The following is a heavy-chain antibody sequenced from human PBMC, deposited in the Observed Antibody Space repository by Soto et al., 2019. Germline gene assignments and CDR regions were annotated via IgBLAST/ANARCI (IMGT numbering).Heavy chain of an antibody. Sequence: QVQLVESGGGVVQPGGSLRLSCAASGFTFSNYGMHWVRQAPGKGLEWVAVISYDGSNKYYADSVKGRFTISRDNSKNTLYLQMNSLRAEDTAVYYCAREISSYFDYWGQGTLVTVSS. CDR1: GFTFSNYG. CDR3: AREISSYFDY. J-gene: IGHJ4*02. CDR2: ISYDGSNK. V-gene: IGHV3-30*03.